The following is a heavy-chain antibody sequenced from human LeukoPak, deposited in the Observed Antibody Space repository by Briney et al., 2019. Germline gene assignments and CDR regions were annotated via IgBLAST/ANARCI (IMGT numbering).Heavy chain of an antibody. Sequence: SETLSLTCTVSGGSISGDHWNWIRQPPGKGLEWIGYIYYSGNTNYNPSLKSRATISADTSKNQFSLKLNSVTAADTAVYYCARRNDFGIWGQGTMVTVSS. CDR1: GGSISGDH. CDR3: ARRNDFGI. J-gene: IGHJ3*02. V-gene: IGHV4-59*08. CDR2: IYYSGNT.